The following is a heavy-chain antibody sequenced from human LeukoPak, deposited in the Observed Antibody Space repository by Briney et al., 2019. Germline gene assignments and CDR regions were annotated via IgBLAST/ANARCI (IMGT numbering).Heavy chain of an antibody. V-gene: IGHV4-59*01. CDR2: SHSSADT. CDR3: AAYLAVSPKSLTP. Sequence: SETLSLTCTVSGGSITGYYWSWIRQPPGEGLEWIGYSHSSADTQYNPSLKSRVTISVDTPRNQFSLKLTSVTAADTAVYYCAAYLAVSPKSLTPWGQGTLVTVSS. J-gene: IGHJ5*02. D-gene: IGHD6-19*01. CDR1: GGSITGYY.